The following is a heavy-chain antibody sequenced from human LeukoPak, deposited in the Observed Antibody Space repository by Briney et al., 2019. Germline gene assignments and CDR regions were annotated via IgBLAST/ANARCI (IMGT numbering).Heavy chain of an antibody. CDR1: GYTFTGYY. CDR3: ARSEDTVMVT. CDR2: ITPNSGGT. Sequence: ASVKVSCKASGYTFTGYYIHWVRQAPGQGLECMGRITPNSGGTNYAQNFQGRVTMTRDTSISTAYMELSRLRSDDTGVYYCARSEDTVMVTWGQGTLVTVSS. V-gene: IGHV1-2*05. J-gene: IGHJ5*02. D-gene: IGHD5-18*01.